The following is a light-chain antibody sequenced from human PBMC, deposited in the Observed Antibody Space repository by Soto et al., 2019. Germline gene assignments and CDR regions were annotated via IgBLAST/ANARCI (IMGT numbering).Light chain of an antibody. V-gene: IGLV2-14*02. CDR3: CSYTSSSTLVV. CDR1: RSDVGGYNL. J-gene: IGLJ1*01. Sequence: QSVLTQTASVSGSPGQSITISCTGTRSDVGGYNLVSWFQQSPGKVPKLIIYEVSKRPSGVSDRFSGSKTDDTASLTISGLQAEDEADYFCCSYTSSSTLVVFGTGTKVTVL. CDR2: EVS.